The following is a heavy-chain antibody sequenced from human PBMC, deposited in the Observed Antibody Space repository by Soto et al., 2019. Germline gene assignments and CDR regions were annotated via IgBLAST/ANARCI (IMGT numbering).Heavy chain of an antibody. Sequence: PSETLSLTCAVSCGSISSSNWWSWVRQPPGKGLEWIGSIYYSGSTYNNPSLRSRVSMSIDTSKDQFSLKLKSVTAADTALYFCARQRTSVVTQAYFDVWGPGSLVTVSS. CDR1: CGSISSSNW. D-gene: IGHD2-21*02. CDR2: IYYSGST. CDR3: ARQRTSVVTQAYFDV. J-gene: IGHJ4*02. V-gene: IGHV4-39*01.